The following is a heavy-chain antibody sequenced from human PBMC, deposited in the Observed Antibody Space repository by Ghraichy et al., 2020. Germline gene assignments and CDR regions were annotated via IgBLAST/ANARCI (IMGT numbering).Heavy chain of an antibody. V-gene: IGHV4-34*01. CDR2: INHSGST. CDR1: GGSFSGYY. Sequence: SETLSLTCAVYGGSFSGYYWSWIRHPPGKGLECIGEINHSGSTNYNPSLKSRVTISVDTSKNQFSLKLSSVTAADTAVYYCARASYRGYSSSWYWGSGLDYWGQGTLVTVSS. D-gene: IGHD6-13*01. J-gene: IGHJ4*02. CDR3: ARASYRGYSSSWYWGSGLDY.